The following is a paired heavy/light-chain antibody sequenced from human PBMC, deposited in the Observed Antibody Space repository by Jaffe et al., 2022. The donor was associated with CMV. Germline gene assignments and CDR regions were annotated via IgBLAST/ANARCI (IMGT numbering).Light chain of an antibody. CDR1: QSVSGN. V-gene: IGKV3-15*01. CDR3: QQYNDWPPLLT. Sequence: EIVMTQSPATLSVSPGERATLSCRASQSVSGNLAWYQQKPGQPPRLLIYGASTRATGIPARFSGSGSGTEFTLTISSLQSEDFAVYYCQQYNDWPPLLTFGGGTQVEIK. CDR2: GAS. J-gene: IGKJ4*01.
Heavy chain of an antibody. V-gene: IGHV3-23*01. Sequence: EVQLLESGGGLVQPGGSLRLSCAASGFTFSSYAMSWVRQAPGKGLEWVSAISGSGGSTYYADSVKGRFTISRDNSKNTLYLQMNSLRAEDTAVYYCAKEGDRGCCSHMWVWGQGTLVTVSS. CDR2: ISGSGGST. D-gene: IGHD2-15*01. CDR3: AKEGDRGCCSHMWV. J-gene: IGHJ4*02. CDR1: GFTFSSYA.